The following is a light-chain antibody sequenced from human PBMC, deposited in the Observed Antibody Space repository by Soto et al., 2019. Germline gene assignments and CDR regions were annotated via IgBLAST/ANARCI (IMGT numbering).Light chain of an antibody. CDR2: GAS. CDR3: HHYNNWPHT. J-gene: IGKJ4*01. V-gene: IGKV3-15*01. CDR1: QSVASN. Sequence: DIVMTQSPATLSVSPGERATLSCRASQSVASNLAWYQQRPGQAPRLLIYGASTRATGVPARFSGSGSGPEFTLTISSLQSEDFAVYYCHHYNNWPHTFGGGTKVEIK.